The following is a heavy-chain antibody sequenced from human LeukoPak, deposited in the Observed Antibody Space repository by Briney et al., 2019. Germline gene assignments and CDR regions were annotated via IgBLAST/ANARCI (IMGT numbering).Heavy chain of an antibody. J-gene: IGHJ4*02. V-gene: IGHV3-66*01. CDR3: ARRRGGYGEGEFDY. D-gene: IGHD4-17*01. Sequence: PGGSLRLSCAASGFTVSSKSMIWVRQAPGKGLECVSYIRSDGSTQYADSVRGRFTISRVDSKNTVYLQMNSLRVEDTAVYYCARRRGGYGEGEFDYWGQGTLVTVSS. CDR1: GFTVSSKS. CDR2: IRSDGST.